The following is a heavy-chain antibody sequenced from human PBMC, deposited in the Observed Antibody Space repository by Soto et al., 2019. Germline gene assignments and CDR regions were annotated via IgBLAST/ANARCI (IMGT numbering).Heavy chain of an antibody. J-gene: IGHJ6*02. D-gene: IGHD3-10*01. CDR3: AGQPTAGSYYDLGSYYYYDAMDV. CDR1: GGSISRGVYY. Sequence: SETLSLTCTVSGGSISRGVYYWSWIRQHPGKGLEWIGYIYYSGSTNYNPSLKSRVTISVDTSKNQFSLKLSSVTAADTAVYYCAGQPTAGSYYDLGSYYYYDAMDVCGQGTTVIVSS. CDR2: IYYSGST. V-gene: IGHV4-61*08.